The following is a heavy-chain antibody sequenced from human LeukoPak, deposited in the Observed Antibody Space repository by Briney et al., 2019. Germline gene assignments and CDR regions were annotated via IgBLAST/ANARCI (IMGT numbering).Heavy chain of an antibody. D-gene: IGHD3-22*01. CDR2: INHSGST. Sequence: SETLSLTCAVYGGSFSGYYWSWIRQPPGKGLGWIGEINHSGSTNYNPSLKSRVTISVDTSKNQFSLKLSSVTAADTAVYYCASHQNYYDSSGYRLFDYWGQGTLVTVSS. V-gene: IGHV4-34*01. J-gene: IGHJ4*02. CDR3: ASHQNYYDSSGYRLFDY. CDR1: GGSFSGYY.